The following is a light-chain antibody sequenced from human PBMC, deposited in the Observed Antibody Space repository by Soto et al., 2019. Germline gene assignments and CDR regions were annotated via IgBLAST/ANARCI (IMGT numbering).Light chain of an antibody. CDR1: QSVSNY. Sequence: IVLTQSPATLSLSRGEIATLSFRAIQSVSNYLAWYQQKPGQAPRLLIYGASTRATGIPARFSGSGSGTEFTLTISSLQSEDFAVYYCQQYNNWPPITFGQGTRLEIK. V-gene: IGKV3D-15*01. CDR2: GAS. J-gene: IGKJ5*01. CDR3: QQYNNWPPIT.